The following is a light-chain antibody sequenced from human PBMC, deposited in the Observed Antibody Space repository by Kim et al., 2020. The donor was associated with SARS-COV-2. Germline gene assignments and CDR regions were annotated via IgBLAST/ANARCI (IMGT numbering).Light chain of an antibody. CDR3: QHYGRSPPAWT. CDR1: QRVSSGD. V-gene: IGKV3-20*01. J-gene: IGKJ1*01. Sequence: GERATLSCRASQRVSSGDLAWYQQKPCQAPRLLIYGASSRATGIPDRFSGSESGTDFTLTISRLEPEDFAVYYCQHYGRSPPAWTFGQGTKVDIK. CDR2: GAS.